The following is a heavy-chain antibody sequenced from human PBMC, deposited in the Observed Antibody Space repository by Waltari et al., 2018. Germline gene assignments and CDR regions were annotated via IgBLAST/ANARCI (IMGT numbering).Heavy chain of an antibody. CDR2: MSSSGHT. Sequence: QLQLQESGPGLVKPSETLSLTCTVSGPISSPTYYWGWIRQPPGKGLECIGSMSSSGHTYYNPSLKSRVTISVDTSKNQFSLRLSSVTAADTAVYYCARRSRGSGSYAFGAFDIWGQGTMVIVSS. V-gene: IGHV4-39*01. CDR1: GPISSPTYY. D-gene: IGHD1-26*01. J-gene: IGHJ3*02. CDR3: ARRSRGSGSYAFGAFDI.